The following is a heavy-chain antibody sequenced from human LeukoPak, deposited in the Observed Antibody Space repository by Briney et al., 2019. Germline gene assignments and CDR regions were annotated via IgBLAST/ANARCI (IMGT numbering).Heavy chain of an antibody. Sequence: PSETLSLTCTVSGDSITRSSYSWGWIRQPPGKGLEWIGSIYYSGSTNYNPFLKSRVTISVGTSKNQFSLKLSSVTAADTAVYYCASRWGTAMALDYWGQGTLVTVSS. CDR2: IYYSGST. CDR3: ASRWGTAMALDY. D-gene: IGHD5-18*01. J-gene: IGHJ4*02. CDR1: GDSITRSSYS. V-gene: IGHV4-39*07.